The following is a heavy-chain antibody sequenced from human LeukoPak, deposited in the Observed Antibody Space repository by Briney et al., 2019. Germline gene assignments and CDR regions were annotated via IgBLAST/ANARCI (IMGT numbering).Heavy chain of an antibody. D-gene: IGHD2-2*01. CDR2: MNPNNGNT. Sequence: GASVKVSCKASGYTFTSYDINWVRQATGQGLEWMGWMNPNNGNTNYAQKLQGRVTMTTDTSTSTAYMELRSLRSDDTAVYYCARGPAVRDWFDPWGQGTLVTVSS. V-gene: IGHV1-18*01. CDR3: ARGPAVRDWFDP. CDR1: GYTFTSYD. J-gene: IGHJ5*02.